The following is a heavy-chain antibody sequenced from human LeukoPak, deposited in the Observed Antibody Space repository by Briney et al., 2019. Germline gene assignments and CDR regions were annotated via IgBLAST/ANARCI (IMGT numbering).Heavy chain of an antibody. J-gene: IGHJ5*02. V-gene: IGHV4-59*01. CDR2: SYSSGST. D-gene: IGHD6-13*01. CDR3: ARGVAAPGTRGLSWFDP. CDR1: GGSIGSYY. Sequence: PSETLSLTCTVSGGSIGSYYWSWIRQPPGKGLEWIGYSYSSGSTNYNPSLKSRVTISLDTSKNQFSLKLSFVTAADTAVYYCARGVAAPGTRGLSWFDPWGQGTLVTVSS.